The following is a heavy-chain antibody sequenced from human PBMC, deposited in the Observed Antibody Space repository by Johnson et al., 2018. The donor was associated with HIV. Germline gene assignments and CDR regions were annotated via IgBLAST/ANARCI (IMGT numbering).Heavy chain of an antibody. J-gene: IGHJ3*02. CDR1: GFTFSSYA. D-gene: IGHD1-7*01. CDR3: ARERNYGTHAAFDI. Sequence: VQLVESGGGVVQPGRSLRLSCAASGFTFSSYAMHWVRQAPGKGLEWVSLIRWDGGSTSYAASVKGRFPISRDNSKNSLYLQMNSLRAEDTAVYYCARERNYGTHAAFDIWGQGTMVTVSS. CDR2: IRWDGGST. V-gene: IGHV3-43D*03.